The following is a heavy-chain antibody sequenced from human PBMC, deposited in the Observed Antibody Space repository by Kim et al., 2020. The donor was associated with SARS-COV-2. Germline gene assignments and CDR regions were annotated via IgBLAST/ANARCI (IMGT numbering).Heavy chain of an antibody. Sequence: GESLKISCKGSGYSFTSYWIGWVRQMPGKGLEWMGIIYPGDSDTRYSPSFQGPVTISPDKSISTAYLQWSSLKASDTAMYYCARGGSFRFLEWLLFDYWGQGTLVTVSS. J-gene: IGHJ4*02. CDR2: IYPGDSDT. CDR3: ARGGSFRFLEWLLFDY. CDR1: GYSFTSYW. V-gene: IGHV5-51*01. D-gene: IGHD3-3*01.